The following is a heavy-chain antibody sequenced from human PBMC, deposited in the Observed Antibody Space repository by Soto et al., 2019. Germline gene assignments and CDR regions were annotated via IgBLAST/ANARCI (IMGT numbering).Heavy chain of an antibody. CDR1: GGSFSGYY. CDR3: ARGGGYGPMEV. J-gene: IGHJ6*02. Sequence: QVQLQQWGAGLLKPSETLSLTCAVYGGSFSGYYWSWIRQPPGKGLEWIGEINHSGSTNYNLSLKSRVTISVATSKSQFSLKLSSVTAADTAVYYCARGGGYGPMEVWGQGTTVTVSS. V-gene: IGHV4-34*01. D-gene: IGHD6-25*01. CDR2: INHSGST.